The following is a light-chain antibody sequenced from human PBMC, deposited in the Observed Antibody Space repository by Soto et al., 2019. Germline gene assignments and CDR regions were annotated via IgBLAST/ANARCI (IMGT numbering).Light chain of an antibody. CDR1: ESIRTW. V-gene: IGKV1-5*03. J-gene: IGKJ5*01. CDR3: QQTYTTPEIT. CDR2: KAS. Sequence: DIQMTQSPTTLSASMGDRVTITCRASESIRTWLAWYQHKPGKAPKFLIYKASTLKSGVPSRFSGSGPGTEFTLTISSLQPDDFATYYCQQTYTTPEITFGQGTRLEIK.